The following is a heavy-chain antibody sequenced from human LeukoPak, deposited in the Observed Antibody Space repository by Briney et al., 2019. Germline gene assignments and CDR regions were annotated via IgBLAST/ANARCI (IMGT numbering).Heavy chain of an antibody. CDR1: GGSFSSYY. CDR3: ARVGYSGSYSLIFDY. J-gene: IGHJ4*02. D-gene: IGHD1-26*01. V-gene: IGHV4-59*01. Sequence: SETLSLTCAVYGGSFSSYYWSWIRQPPGKGLEWIGYIYYSGSTNYNPSLKSRVTISVDTSKNQFSLKLSSVTAADTAVYYCARVGYSGSYSLIFDYWGQGTLVTVSS. CDR2: IYYSGST.